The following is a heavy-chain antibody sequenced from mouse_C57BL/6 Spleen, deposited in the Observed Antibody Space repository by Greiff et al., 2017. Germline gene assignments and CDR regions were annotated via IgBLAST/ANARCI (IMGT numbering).Heavy chain of an antibody. D-gene: IGHD1-1*01. CDR3: ARVTTVFYWYFDV. V-gene: IGHV1-80*01. Sequence: VQRVESGAELVKPGASVKISCKASGYAFSSYWMNWVKQRPGKGLEWIGQIYPGDGDTNYNGKFKGKATLTADKSSSTAYMQLSSLTSEDSAVYFCARVTTVFYWYFDVWGTGTTVTVSS. CDR2: IYPGDGDT. J-gene: IGHJ1*03. CDR1: GYAFSSYW.